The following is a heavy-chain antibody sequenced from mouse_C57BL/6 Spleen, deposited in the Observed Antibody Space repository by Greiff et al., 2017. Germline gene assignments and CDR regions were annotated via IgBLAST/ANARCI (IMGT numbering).Heavy chain of an antibody. CDR1: GFTFSDYG. J-gene: IGHJ4*01. CDR3: ARKLRGYYAMDY. D-gene: IGHD1-1*01. CDR2: ISSGSSTI. V-gene: IGHV5-17*01. Sequence: EVQVVESGGGLVKPGGSLKLSCAASGFTFSDYGMHWVRQAPEKGLEWVAYISSGSSTIYYADTVKGRFTITRDNAKNTLFLQKTSLRSEDTAMYYCARKLRGYYAMDYWGQGTSVTVSS.